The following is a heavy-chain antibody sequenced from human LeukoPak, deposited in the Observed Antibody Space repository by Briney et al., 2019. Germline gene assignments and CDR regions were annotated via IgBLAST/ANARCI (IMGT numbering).Heavy chain of an antibody. CDR3: ARDHYDSSGYSPFDC. CDR1: GYTFTSYG. J-gene: IGHJ4*02. Sequence: EASVKVSCKASGYTFTSYGISWVRQAPGQGLEWMGWISAYNGNTNYAQKLQGRVTMTTDTSTSTAYMELRSLRSDDTAVYYCARDHYDSSGYSPFDCWGQGTLVTVSS. CDR2: ISAYNGNT. V-gene: IGHV1-18*01. D-gene: IGHD3-22*01.